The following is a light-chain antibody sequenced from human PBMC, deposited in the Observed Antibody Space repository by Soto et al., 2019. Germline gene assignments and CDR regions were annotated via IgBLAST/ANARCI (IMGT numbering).Light chain of an antibody. Sequence: DIQMTQSPSTLSASVGDRVTITCRASQSISSWLAWYQQKPGKAPKLLINKASSLESGVPSRFSGSGSGTEFTLTISSLQSEDFAVYYCQHYNNWPLTFGGGTKVDIK. CDR1: QSISSW. V-gene: IGKV1-5*03. CDR2: KAS. J-gene: IGKJ4*01. CDR3: QHYNNWPLT.